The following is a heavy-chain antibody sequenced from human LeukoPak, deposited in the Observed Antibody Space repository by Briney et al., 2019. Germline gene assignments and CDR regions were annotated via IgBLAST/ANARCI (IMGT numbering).Heavy chain of an antibody. CDR3: ATDNPSHYYDSSGFDY. J-gene: IGHJ4*02. D-gene: IGHD3-22*01. V-gene: IGHV1-24*01. CDR2: FDPEDGET. Sequence: ASVKVSCKVSGYTLTELSMHCVRQAPGKGLEWMGGFDPEDGETIYAQKFQGRVTMTEDTSTDTAYMELSSLRSEDTAVYYCATDNPSHYYDSSGFDYWGQGTLVTVSS. CDR1: GYTLTELS.